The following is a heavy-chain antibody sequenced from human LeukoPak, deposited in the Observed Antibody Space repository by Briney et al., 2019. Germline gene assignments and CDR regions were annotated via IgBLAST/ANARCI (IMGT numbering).Heavy chain of an antibody. CDR3: ARGRVGATVPRPFDY. J-gene: IGHJ4*02. CDR1: GFTFDDYA. V-gene: IGHV3-9*01. D-gene: IGHD1-26*01. CDR2: ISWNSGSI. Sequence: PGGSLRLSCAASGFTFDDYAMHWVRQAPGKGLEWVSGISWNSGSIGYADSVKGRFTISRDNAKNSLYLQMNSLRAEDTALYYCARGRVGATVPRPFDYWGQGTLVTVSS.